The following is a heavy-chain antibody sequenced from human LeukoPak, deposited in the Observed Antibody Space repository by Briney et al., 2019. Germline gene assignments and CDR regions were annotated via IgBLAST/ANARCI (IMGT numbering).Heavy chain of an antibody. CDR3: ARHVTGGARPLDY. D-gene: IGHD6-6*01. J-gene: IGHJ4*02. Sequence: ASETLSLTCTVSGGSISSSIYYWGWIRQPPGKGLEWIGSIYYSGSTFYNPSLKSRVTISVDTSKNQLSLKLSSVTAADTAVYYCARHVTGGARPLDYWGQGTLVTVSS. CDR1: GGSISSSIYY. CDR2: IYYSGST. V-gene: IGHV4-39*01.